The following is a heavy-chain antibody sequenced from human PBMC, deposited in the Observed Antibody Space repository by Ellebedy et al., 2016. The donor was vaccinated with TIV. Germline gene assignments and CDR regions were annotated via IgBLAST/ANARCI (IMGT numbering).Heavy chain of an antibody. CDR3: ASGGGWLIEN. D-gene: IGHD3-16*01. CDR2: INQDESEK. V-gene: IGHV3-7*03. J-gene: IGHJ4*02. CDR1: GYSFTNYW. Sequence: GESLKISXTGSGYSFTNYWIGWVRQAPGKGLEWVANINQDESEKNYVDSVRGRFTASRDNAKDSLYLQMDSLTVEDTAIYYCASGGGWLIENWGQGTLVTVSS.